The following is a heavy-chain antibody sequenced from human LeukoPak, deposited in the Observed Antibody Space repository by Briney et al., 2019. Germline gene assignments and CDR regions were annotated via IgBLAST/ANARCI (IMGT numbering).Heavy chain of an antibody. J-gene: IGHJ4*02. V-gene: IGHV4-59*01. CDR1: GGSISSYY. Sequence: SETLSLTCTVSGGSISSYYWSWIRQPPGKGLEWIGYIYYSGGTNYNPSLKSRVTISVDTSKKQFSLKPSSVTAADTAVYFCARGLRGYSYGNWGQGTLVTVSS. D-gene: IGHD5-18*01. CDR2: IYYSGGT. CDR3: ARGLRGYSYGN.